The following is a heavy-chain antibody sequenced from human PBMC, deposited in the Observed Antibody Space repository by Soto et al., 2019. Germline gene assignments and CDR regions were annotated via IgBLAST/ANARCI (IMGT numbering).Heavy chain of an antibody. CDR2: IKQDGSEK. J-gene: IGHJ6*02. V-gene: IGHV3-7*01. Sequence: TGGSLRLSCAASGFTFSSYWMSWVRQAPGKGLEWVANIKQDGSEKYYVDSVKGRFTISRDNAKNSLYLQMNSLRAEDTAVYYCARDTVAAGGGDYYYYYGMNVWGQGTTVTVSS. CDR3: ARDTVAAGGGDYYYYYGMNV. CDR1: GFTFSSYW. D-gene: IGHD2-15*01.